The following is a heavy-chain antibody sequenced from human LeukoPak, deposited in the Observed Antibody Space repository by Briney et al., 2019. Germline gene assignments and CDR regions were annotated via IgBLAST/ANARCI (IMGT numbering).Heavy chain of an antibody. Sequence: SETLSLTCAVYGGSFSGYYWSWIRQPPGKGLEWIGEINHSGSTNYNPSLKSRVTISVDTSKNQFSLKLSSVTAADTAVYYCARERSKYQLLSSLYYCYYYMDVWGKGTTVTVSS. V-gene: IGHV4-34*01. D-gene: IGHD2-2*01. J-gene: IGHJ6*03. CDR3: ARERSKYQLLSSLYYCYYYMDV. CDR2: INHSGST. CDR1: GGSFSGYY.